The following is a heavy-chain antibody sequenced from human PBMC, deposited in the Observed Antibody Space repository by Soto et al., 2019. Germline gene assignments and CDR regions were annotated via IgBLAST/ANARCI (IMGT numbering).Heavy chain of an antibody. Sequence: GGSLRLSCAASGFTFSSYAMSWVRQAPGKGLEWVSAISGSGGSTYYADSVKGRFTISRDNSKNTLYLQMNSLRAEDTAVFYCAKGGYSYGQAVYFDYWGQGTLVTVSS. CDR2: ISGSGGST. J-gene: IGHJ4*02. CDR1: GFTFSSYA. CDR3: AKGGYSYGQAVYFDY. V-gene: IGHV3-23*01. D-gene: IGHD5-18*01.